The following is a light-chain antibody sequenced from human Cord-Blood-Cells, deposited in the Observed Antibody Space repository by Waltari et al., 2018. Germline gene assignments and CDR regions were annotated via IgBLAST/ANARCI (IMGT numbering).Light chain of an antibody. V-gene: IGLV2-14*03. CDR1: SSDVGGYNY. CDR3: SSYTSSSTWV. CDR2: DVN. J-gene: IGLJ3*02. Sequence: QSALTQPASVSGSPGQSITISCTGTSSDVGGYNYVSWYQQHPGKAPKLMIYDVNHRPSGVSNRFSGSKSGNTASLTISGLQAEDEAAYYCSSYTSSSTWVFGGGTKLTVL.